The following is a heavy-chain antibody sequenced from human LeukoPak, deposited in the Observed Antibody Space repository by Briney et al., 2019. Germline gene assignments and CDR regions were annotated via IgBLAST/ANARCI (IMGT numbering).Heavy chain of an antibody. D-gene: IGHD2-2*01. CDR2: MNPNSGNT. CDR1: GGTFSSYA. CDR3: ARGQRAAAGTRYYYYYYGMDV. V-gene: IGHV1-8*02. Sequence: ASVKVSCKASGGTFSSYAISWVRQATGQGLEWMGWMNPNSGNTGYAQKFQGRVTMTRNTSISTAYMELSSLRSEDTAVYYCARGQRAAAGTRYYYYYYGMDVWGQGTTVTVSS. J-gene: IGHJ6*02.